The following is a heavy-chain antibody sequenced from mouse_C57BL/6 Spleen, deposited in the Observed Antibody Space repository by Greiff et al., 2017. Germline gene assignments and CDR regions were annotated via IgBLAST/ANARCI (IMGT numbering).Heavy chain of an antibody. CDR2: IYPGSGST. V-gene: IGHV1-55*01. J-gene: IGHJ3*01. CDR3: ARGPYYSNSWFAY. Sequence: QVQLQQSGAELVKPGASVKMSCKASGYTFTSYWITWVKQRPGQGLEWIGDIYPGSGSTNYNEKFKSKATLTVDTSSSTAYMQLSSLTSEDSAVYYCARGPYYSNSWFAYWGQGTLVTVSA. D-gene: IGHD2-5*01. CDR1: GYTFTSYW.